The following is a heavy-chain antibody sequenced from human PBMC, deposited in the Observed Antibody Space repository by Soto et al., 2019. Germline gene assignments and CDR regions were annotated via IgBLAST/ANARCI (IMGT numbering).Heavy chain of an antibody. CDR2: INRSGST. D-gene: IGHD3-3*01. Sequence: SETLSLTCAVYGGSFSGYYWSWIRQPPGKGLEWIGEINRSGSTNYNPSLKSRVTISVDTSKNQFSLKLSSVTAADTAVYYCARERTFGVVIGEMYYFDYWGQGTLVTVSS. CDR3: ARERTFGVVIGEMYYFDY. CDR1: GGSFSGYY. V-gene: IGHV4-34*01. J-gene: IGHJ4*02.